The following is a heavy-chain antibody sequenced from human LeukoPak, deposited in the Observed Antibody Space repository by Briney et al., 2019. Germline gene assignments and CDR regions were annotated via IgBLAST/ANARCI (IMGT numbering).Heavy chain of an antibody. J-gene: IGHJ4*01. V-gene: IGHV4-4*02. CDR2: IFHSGST. Sequence: SETLSLTCVVSGGSISSNNWWSWVRQPPGKGLEWIGEIFHSGSTSYNPSLKSRVTISVDKSKNQFSLRLTSVTAADTAVYYCARVLSGSNFDSWGHGTLVTVSS. CDR3: ARVLSGSNFDS. D-gene: IGHD3-22*01. CDR1: GGSISSNNW.